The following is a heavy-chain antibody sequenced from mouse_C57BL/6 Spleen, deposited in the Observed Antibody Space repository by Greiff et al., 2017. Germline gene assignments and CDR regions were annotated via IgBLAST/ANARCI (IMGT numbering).Heavy chain of an antibody. CDR1: GFTFTDYY. J-gene: IGHJ4*01. V-gene: IGHV7-3*01. CDR3: ARPYSNYYAMDY. D-gene: IGHD2-5*01. CDR2: IRNKANGYTT. Sequence: EVQLVESGGGLVQPGGSLSLSCAASGFTFTDYYMSWVRQPPGKALEWLGFIRNKANGYTTEYSASVKGRFTISRDNSQSILYRQMNALRAEDSATYYCARPYSNYYAMDYWGQGTSVTVSS.